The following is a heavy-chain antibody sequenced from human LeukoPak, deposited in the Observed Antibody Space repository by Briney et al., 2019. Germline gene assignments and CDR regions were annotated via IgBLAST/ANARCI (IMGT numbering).Heavy chain of an antibody. V-gene: IGHV3-15*01. D-gene: IGHD4-17*01. CDR3: ITTTFYYGGKGY. CDR2: IKSRNDGGTI. CDR1: GFTFSSYA. Sequence: GGSLRLSCAASGFTFSSYAMSWVRQAPGKGLEWVGRIKSRNDGGTIDYAAPVKGRFTISRDDSKNTLYVQMNSLRIEDTAVYYCITTTFYYGGKGYWGQGTLVTVSS. J-gene: IGHJ4*02.